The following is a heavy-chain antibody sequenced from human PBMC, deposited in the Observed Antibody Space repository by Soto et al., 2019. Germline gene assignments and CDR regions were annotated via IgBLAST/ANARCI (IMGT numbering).Heavy chain of an antibody. D-gene: IGHD3-22*01. V-gene: IGHV3-21*01. CDR3: ARGGNYYDSSGQGAFDI. J-gene: IGHJ3*02. Sequence: GALRLSCAASGFTFSSYSMNWVRQAPGKGLEWVSSISSSSSYIYYADSVKGRFTISRDNAKNSLYLQMNSLRAEDTAVYYCARGGNYYDSSGQGAFDIWGQGTMVT. CDR1: GFTFSSYS. CDR2: ISSSSSYI.